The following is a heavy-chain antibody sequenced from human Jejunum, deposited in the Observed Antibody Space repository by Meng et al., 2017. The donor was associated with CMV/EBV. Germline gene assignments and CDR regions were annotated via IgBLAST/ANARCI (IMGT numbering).Heavy chain of an antibody. CDR3: AKEGFMCSTTNCFDAFDV. V-gene: IGHV3-23*01. CDR2: ITGSGSST. Sequence: MPCAGQPPVKVLVWVSVITGSGSSTYYADSVKGRFTISRDNSKSTLYLQINSLRAEDTAVYYCAKEGFMCSTTNCFDAFDVWGQGTMVTVSS. J-gene: IGHJ3*01. D-gene: IGHD2-2*01.